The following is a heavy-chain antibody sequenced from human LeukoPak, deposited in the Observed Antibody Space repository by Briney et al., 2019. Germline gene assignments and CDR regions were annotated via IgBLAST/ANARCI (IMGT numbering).Heavy chain of an antibody. J-gene: IGHJ4*02. CDR1: GGTFSSYA. CDR3: ARNSLVRGVPPDY. Sequence: SVKVSCKASGGTFSSYAISWVRQAPGQGLEWMGGFIPIFGTANYAQKFQGRVTITADKSTSTAYMELSSLRSEDTAVYYCARNSLVRGVPPDYWGQGTLVTVSS. CDR2: FIPIFGTA. V-gene: IGHV1-69*06. D-gene: IGHD3-10*01.